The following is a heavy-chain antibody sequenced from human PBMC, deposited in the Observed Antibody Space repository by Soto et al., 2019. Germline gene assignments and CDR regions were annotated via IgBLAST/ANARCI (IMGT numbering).Heavy chain of an antibody. CDR2: IIPIFGSA. D-gene: IGHD3-22*01. CDR1: GGTFSNYA. CDR3: ATEHANYYDSRGHFDY. V-gene: IGHV1-69*13. J-gene: IGHJ4*02. Sequence: SVKVSCKASGGTFSNYAITWVRQAPGQGLEWLGRIIPIFGSANYAQKFQGRVTITADESTTTAYMELSSLRSEDTAVYYCATEHANYYDSRGHFDYCGQGTLVTVSS.